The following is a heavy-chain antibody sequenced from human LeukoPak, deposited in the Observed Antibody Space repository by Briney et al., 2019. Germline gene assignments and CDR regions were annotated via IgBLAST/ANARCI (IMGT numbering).Heavy chain of an antibody. CDR1: GFTFSSYA. Sequence: GRSLRLSCAASGFTFSSYAMHWVRKAPGKGLEWVAVISYDGSNKYYADSVKGRFTISRDNSKNTLYLQMNSLRAEDTAVYYCAKDGDTMDWGRGTLVTVSS. CDR3: AKDGDTMD. CDR2: ISYDGSNK. D-gene: IGHD3-3*01. J-gene: IGHJ4*02. V-gene: IGHV3-30-3*01.